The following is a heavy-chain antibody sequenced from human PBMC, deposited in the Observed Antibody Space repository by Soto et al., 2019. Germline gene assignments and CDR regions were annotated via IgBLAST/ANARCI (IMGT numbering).Heavy chain of an antibody. CDR1: GFRFSIYS. V-gene: IGHV3-48*02. Sequence: EVQLVESGGGLVQPGGSLRLSCAASGFRFSIYSMNWVRQAPGKGLEWSAYITGDTNRIKYADSVKGRFTISRDNAKNSVSLQMNSLRDADTAVYYCARSVEGHFDYWGQGPVVTVSS. CDR3: ARSVEGHFDY. CDR2: ITGDTNRI. J-gene: IGHJ4*02. D-gene: IGHD6-19*01.